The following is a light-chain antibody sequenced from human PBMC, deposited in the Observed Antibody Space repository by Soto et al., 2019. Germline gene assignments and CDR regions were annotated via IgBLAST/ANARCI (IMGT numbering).Light chain of an antibody. CDR1: SSDVGSYNY. V-gene: IGLV2-14*01. Sequence: QSALTQPASVSGSPGQSITISCTGTSSDVGSYNYVSWYQQHPGKATKLMIYEVSDRPSGISSRFSGSKSGNTASLTISGLQTEDEADYYCSSYTSNSTLFGTGTKVTVL. CDR3: SSYTSNSTL. CDR2: EVS. J-gene: IGLJ1*01.